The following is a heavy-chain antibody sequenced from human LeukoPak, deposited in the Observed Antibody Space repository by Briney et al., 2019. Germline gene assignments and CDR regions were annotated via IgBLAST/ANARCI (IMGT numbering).Heavy chain of an antibody. J-gene: IGHJ5*02. Sequence: SETLSLTCAVYGGSFSGYYWSWIRQPPGKGLEWIGEINQSGSTNYNPSLKSRVTVSVDTSKNQFSLKLSSVTAADTAVYYCARGRGRYYGSGSSTGWFDPWGQGTLVTVSS. V-gene: IGHV4-34*01. CDR2: INQSGST. D-gene: IGHD3-10*01. CDR3: ARGRGRYYGSGSSTGWFDP. CDR1: GGSFSGYY.